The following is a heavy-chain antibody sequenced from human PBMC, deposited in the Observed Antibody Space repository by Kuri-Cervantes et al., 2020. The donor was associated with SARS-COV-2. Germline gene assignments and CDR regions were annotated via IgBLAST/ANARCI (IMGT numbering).Heavy chain of an antibody. V-gene: IGHV3-7*01. CDR3: ARDPAVPAAHNDAFDI. J-gene: IGHJ3*02. CDR2: IKQDGSEK. Sequence: GGSLRLSCAASGFTFSSYWMSWVRQAPGKGLEWVANIKQDGSEKYYVDSVKGRFTISRDNAKNSLYLQMNSLRAEDTAVYYCARDPAVPAAHNDAFDIWGQGTMVTVSS. D-gene: IGHD2-2*01. CDR1: GFTFSSYW.